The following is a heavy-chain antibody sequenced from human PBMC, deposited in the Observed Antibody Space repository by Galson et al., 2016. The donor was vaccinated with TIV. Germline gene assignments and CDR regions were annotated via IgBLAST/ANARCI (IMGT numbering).Heavy chain of an antibody. Sequence: SLRLSCAASGFTFSTYWMHWVRQVPGKGVMWVSRIDNDGSQPDYADSVRGRFTVSRDNAKNALYLQMSSLRAEDTAVYYCARDQATLVARWFAPWGQGTLVTVSS. V-gene: IGHV3-74*01. CDR1: GFTFSTYW. J-gene: IGHJ5*02. CDR3: ARDQATLVARWFAP. CDR2: IDNDGSQP.